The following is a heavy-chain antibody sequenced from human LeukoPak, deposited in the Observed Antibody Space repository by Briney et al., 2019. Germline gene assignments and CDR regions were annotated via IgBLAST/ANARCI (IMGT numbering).Heavy chain of an antibody. D-gene: IGHD6-13*01. J-gene: IGHJ6*02. CDR3: ARSDSSNPYYYYGMDV. Sequence: GESLKISCKGSGYSFTSYWIGWVRQMPGKGLEWMGIIYPGDSNTRYSPSFQGQVTISADKSISTAYLQWSSLKASDTAMYYCARSDSSNPYYYYGMDVWGQGTTVTVSS. V-gene: IGHV5-51*01. CDR1: GYSFTSYW. CDR2: IYPGDSNT.